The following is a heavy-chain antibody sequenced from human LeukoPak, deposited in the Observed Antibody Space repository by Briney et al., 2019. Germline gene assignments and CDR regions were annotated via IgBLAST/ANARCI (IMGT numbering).Heavy chain of an antibody. D-gene: IGHD3-10*01. CDR2: IYHSETT. CDR1: GGSISSYY. CDR3: ARGGLLWFVSWFDP. V-gene: IGHV4-59*01. J-gene: IGHJ5*02. Sequence: KSSETLSLTCTVSGGSISSYYWSWIRQPPGKGLERIGYIYHSETTSYNPSLKSRVTISVDTSKNQFSLKLRSVTAADTAVYYCARGGLLWFVSWFDPWGQGILVTVSS.